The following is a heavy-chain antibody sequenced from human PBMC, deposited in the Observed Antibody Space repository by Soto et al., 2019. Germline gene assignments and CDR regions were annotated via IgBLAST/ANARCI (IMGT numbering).Heavy chain of an antibody. J-gene: IGHJ5*02. V-gene: IGHV4-34*01. CDR3: ARGSLIVVVPAATVHWFDP. Sequence: SETLSLTCAVYGGSFSGYYWSWIRQPPGKGLEWIGEINHSGSTNYNPSLKSRVTISVDTSKNQFSLKLSSVTAADTAVYYCARGSLIVVVPAATVHWFDPWGQGTLVTVSS. D-gene: IGHD2-2*01. CDR1: GGSFSGYY. CDR2: INHSGST.